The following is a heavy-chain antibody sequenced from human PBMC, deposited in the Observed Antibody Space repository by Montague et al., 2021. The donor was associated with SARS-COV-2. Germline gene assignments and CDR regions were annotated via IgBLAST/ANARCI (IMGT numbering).Heavy chain of an antibody. CDR2: IYYSGST. Sequence: SETLSLTCTVSGGSISSSTYYWGWIRQPPGKGLEWIGSIYYSGSTYYNPSLKSRVTISVDTSKNQFSLKLSSVTAADTAVYYCARHGWGWLRILRPFDYWGQGTLVTVSS. V-gene: IGHV4-39*01. J-gene: IGHJ4*02. D-gene: IGHD5-12*01. CDR1: GGSISSSTYY. CDR3: ARHGWGWLRILRPFDY.